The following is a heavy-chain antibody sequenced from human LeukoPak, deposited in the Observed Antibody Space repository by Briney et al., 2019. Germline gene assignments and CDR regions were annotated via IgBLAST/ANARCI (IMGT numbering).Heavy chain of an antibody. J-gene: IGHJ5*02. CDR3: ARAVRHFDWSYNWFDP. D-gene: IGHD3-9*01. Sequence: GEALRLSCAASGFTFSTYGMSWVRQAPGKGLVWVSRINSDGSSTSYADSVKGRFTISRDNAKNTLYLQMNSLRAEDTAVYYCARAVRHFDWSYNWFDPWGQGTLVTVSS. V-gene: IGHV3-74*01. CDR1: GFTFSTYG. CDR2: INSDGSST.